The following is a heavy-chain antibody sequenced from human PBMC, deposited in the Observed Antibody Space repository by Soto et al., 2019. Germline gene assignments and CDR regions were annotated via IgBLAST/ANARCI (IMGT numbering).Heavy chain of an antibody. CDR3: ARANKTDYDFWSGYYSPPVFDY. CDR2: IWYDGSNK. D-gene: IGHD3-3*01. CDR1: GFTFSSYG. V-gene: IGHV3-33*01. Sequence: GGSLRLSCAASGFTFSSYGMHWVRQAPGKGLEWVAVIWYDGSNKYYADSVKGRFTISRDNSKNTLYLQMNSLRAEDTAVYYCARANKTDYDFWSGYYSPPVFDYWGQGTLVTVSS. J-gene: IGHJ4*02.